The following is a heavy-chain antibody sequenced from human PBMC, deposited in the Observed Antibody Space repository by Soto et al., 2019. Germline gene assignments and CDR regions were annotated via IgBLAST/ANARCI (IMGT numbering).Heavy chain of an antibody. V-gene: IGHV3-30*03. CDR1: GFTFSSYG. CDR2: ISYDGSNK. J-gene: IGHJ4*02. Sequence: GGSLRLSCAASGFTFSSYGMHWVRQAPGKGLEWVAVISYDGSNKYYADSVKGRFTISRDNSKNTLYLQMNSLRAEDTAVYYYARDTPDIVATIPLDYWGQGTLVTVSS. CDR3: ARDTPDIVATIPLDY. D-gene: IGHD5-12*01.